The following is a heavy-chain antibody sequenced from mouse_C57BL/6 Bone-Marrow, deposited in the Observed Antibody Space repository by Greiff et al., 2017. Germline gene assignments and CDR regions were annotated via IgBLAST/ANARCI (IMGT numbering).Heavy chain of an antibody. J-gene: IGHJ3*01. CDR3: ARERDYYYGSSYFSWFAY. D-gene: IGHD1-1*01. V-gene: IGHV1-80*01. CDR2: IYPGDGDT. CDR1: GYAFSSYW. Sequence: VQLQQSGAELVKPGASVKISCKASGYAFSSYWMNWVKQRPGKGLEWIGQIYPGDGDTNYNGKFKGKATLTADKSSSTAYMQLGSLTSEDSAVYFCARERDYYYGSSYFSWFAYWGQGTLVTVSA.